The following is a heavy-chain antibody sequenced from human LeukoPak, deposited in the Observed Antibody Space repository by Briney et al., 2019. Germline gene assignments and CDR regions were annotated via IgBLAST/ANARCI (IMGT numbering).Heavy chain of an antibody. Sequence: GASVKVCCKASGYTFTGYYMHWVRQAPGQGLEWMGWINPNSGGTNYAQKFQGRVTMTRDTSISTAYMELSRLRSDDTAVYYCARDRRSLLWFGELFPFDPWGQGTLVTVSS. V-gene: IGHV1-2*02. CDR3: ARDRRSLLWFGELFPFDP. J-gene: IGHJ5*02. D-gene: IGHD3-10*01. CDR2: INPNSGGT. CDR1: GYTFTGYY.